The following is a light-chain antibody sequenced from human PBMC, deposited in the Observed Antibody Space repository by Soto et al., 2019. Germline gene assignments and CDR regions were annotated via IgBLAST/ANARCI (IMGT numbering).Light chain of an antibody. J-gene: IGKJ1*01. CDR3: QQYNSYSQTWT. V-gene: IGKV1-5*01. CDR1: QSISSW. CDR2: DAS. Sequence: DLQMTQAPSTLSASVGDRVTITCRASQSISSWLAWYQQKPGKAPKLLIYDASSLESGVPSRFSGSGSGTEFTLTISSLQPDDFATYYCQQYNSYSQTWTFGQGTKVDIK.